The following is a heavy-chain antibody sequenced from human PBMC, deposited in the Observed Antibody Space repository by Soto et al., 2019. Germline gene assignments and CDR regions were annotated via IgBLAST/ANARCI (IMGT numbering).Heavy chain of an antibody. D-gene: IGHD5-12*01. CDR1: RFTVTINY. CDR2: IYSGGTI. Sequence: EVQVVESGGGLVQPGGSLRLSCAVSRFTVTINYMSWVRQAPGKGLEWVSVIYSGGTIYYADSVKGRFTISRDTSKNTLYLQMNSLRGDDTAVYYCHGYGYWGQGTLVTVSS. V-gene: IGHV3-53*01. CDR3: HGYGY. J-gene: IGHJ4*02.